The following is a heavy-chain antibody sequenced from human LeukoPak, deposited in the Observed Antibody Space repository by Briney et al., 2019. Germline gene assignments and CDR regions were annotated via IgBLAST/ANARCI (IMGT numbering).Heavy chain of an antibody. CDR1: GFTFSSYD. CDR2: IWYDGSNK. J-gene: IGHJ4*02. CDR3: AKGKDVDTAMVTN. V-gene: IGHV3-33*06. D-gene: IGHD5-18*01. Sequence: GGSLRLSCTVSGFTFSSYDRNWVRQAPGKALEGVAGIWYDGSNKYYADSVKRLFTISRENSKNTLFLQMNSVRAEDTAVYYCAKGKDVDTAMVTNWGQGTLVTVSS.